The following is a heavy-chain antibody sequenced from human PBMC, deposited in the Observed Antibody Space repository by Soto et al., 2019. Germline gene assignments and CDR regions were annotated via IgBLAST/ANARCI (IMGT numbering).Heavy chain of an antibody. Sequence: GGSLRLSCAASGFTFSDHYMDWVRQAPGKELEWVGRIRNRPNSYTTQYAASVKGRFAVLRDDSENLVYLQMNDLKTEDTAVYYCVRDSGRGFYFDYWGQGAQVTVSS. J-gene: IGHJ4*02. CDR3: VRDSGRGFYFDY. V-gene: IGHV3-72*01. CDR1: GFTFSDHY. CDR2: IRNRPNSYTT. D-gene: IGHD3-10*01.